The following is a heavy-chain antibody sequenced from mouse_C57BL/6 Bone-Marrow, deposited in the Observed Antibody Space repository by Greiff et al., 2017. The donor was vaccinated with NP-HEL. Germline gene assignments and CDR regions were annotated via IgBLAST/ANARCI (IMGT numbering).Heavy chain of an antibody. CDR2: ISYDGSN. CDR1: GYSITSGYY. D-gene: IGHD2-10*02. CDR3: ARGGMVTPFAY. V-gene: IGHV3-6*01. J-gene: IGHJ3*01. Sequence: VQLQQSGPGLVKPSQSLSLTCSVTGYSITSGYYWNWIRQFPGNKLEWMGYISYDGSNNYNPSLKNRISITRDTSKNQFFLKLNSVTTEDTATYYCARGGMVTPFAYWGQGTLVTVSA.